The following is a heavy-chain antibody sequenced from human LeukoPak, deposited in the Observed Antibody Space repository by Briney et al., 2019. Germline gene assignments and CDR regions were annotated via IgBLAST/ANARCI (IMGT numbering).Heavy chain of an antibody. J-gene: IGHJ6*02. D-gene: IGHD2-2*01. CDR1: GFTFSSYA. CDR3: ARSYCSSTSCYAYYYYGMDV. Sequence: GGSLRLSCAASGFTFSSYAMSWVRQAPGKGLEWVSAISGSGGSTYYADSVKGRFTISRDNSKNTLYLQMNSLRVKDTAVYYCARSYCSSTSCYAYYYYGMDVWGQGTTVTVSS. CDR2: ISGSGGST. V-gene: IGHV3-23*01.